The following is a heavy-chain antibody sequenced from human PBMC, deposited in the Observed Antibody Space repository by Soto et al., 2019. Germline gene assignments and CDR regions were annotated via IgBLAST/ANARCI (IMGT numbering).Heavy chain of an antibody. CDR3: AKMYYYVWGRALDL. Sequence: EVQLLESGGGLVQPGGSRRLSCAASGFTFSSYAMTQVRQAPGKRLEWDSTISGRGDSTYYADSVKARFTISRDNSKNTLYLQMNSLRVEHTAVYYCAKMYYYVWGRALDLWGRGTLVTVSS. CDR2: ISGRGDST. J-gene: IGHJ2*01. D-gene: IGHD3-10*01. CDR1: GFTFSSYA. V-gene: IGHV3-23*01.